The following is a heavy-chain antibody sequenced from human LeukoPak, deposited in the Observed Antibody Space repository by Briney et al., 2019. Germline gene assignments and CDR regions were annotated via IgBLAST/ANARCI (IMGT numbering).Heavy chain of an antibody. CDR3: AREGIGSGWKSFDY. CDR2: IYTSGST. CDR1: GGSISSYY. Sequence: PSETLSLTCTVTGGSISSYYWSWIRQPAGKGLEWIGRIYTSGSTNYNPSLKSRVTMSVDTSKNQFSLKLSSVTAADTAVYYCAREGIGSGWKSFDYWGQGTLVTVSS. D-gene: IGHD6-19*01. V-gene: IGHV4-4*07. J-gene: IGHJ4*02.